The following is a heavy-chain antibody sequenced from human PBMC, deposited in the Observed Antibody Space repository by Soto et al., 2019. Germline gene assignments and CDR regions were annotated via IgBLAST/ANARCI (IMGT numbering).Heavy chain of an antibody. Sequence: SETLSLTCAVYGGSFSGYYWSWIRQPPGKGLEWIGEINHSGSTNYNPSLKSRVTISVDTSKNQFSLKLSSVTAADTAVYYCARGPASVHDYGDYVGRENAFDIWGQGTMVTVSS. D-gene: IGHD4-17*01. CDR3: ARGPASVHDYGDYVGRENAFDI. V-gene: IGHV4-34*01. CDR2: INHSGST. CDR1: GGSFSGYY. J-gene: IGHJ3*02.